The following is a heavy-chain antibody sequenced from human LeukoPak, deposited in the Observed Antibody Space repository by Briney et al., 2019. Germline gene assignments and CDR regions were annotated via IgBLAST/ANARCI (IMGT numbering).Heavy chain of an antibody. CDR2: SDPNTGAT. J-gene: IGHJ4*02. CDR3: ARANPYDNKGYSPELRY. D-gene: IGHD3-10*01. Sequence: ASVQVSCRTSGYSFTSFYIHWLRQAPGQGFEWIGWSDPNTGATKYESFQGRVTMTTDTSIRTAYMDLTRLTSDDTAVYYCARANPYDNKGYSPELRYWGQGTLVTVSS. CDR1: GYSFTSFY. V-gene: IGHV1-2*02.